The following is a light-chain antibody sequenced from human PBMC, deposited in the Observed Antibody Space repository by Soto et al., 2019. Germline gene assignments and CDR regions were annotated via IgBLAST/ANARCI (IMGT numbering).Light chain of an antibody. CDR1: QSVSSY. CDR2: DAS. Sequence: EIVMTQSPATLSVSPGESATRXXRASQSVSSYLAWYQQKPGQAPRIXIYDASNRATGIPARFSGSGSGTDFTLTISSLEPEDFAVYYCQQRSNWPPTFGQGTKVDIK. J-gene: IGKJ1*01. V-gene: IGKV3-11*01. CDR3: QQRSNWPPT.